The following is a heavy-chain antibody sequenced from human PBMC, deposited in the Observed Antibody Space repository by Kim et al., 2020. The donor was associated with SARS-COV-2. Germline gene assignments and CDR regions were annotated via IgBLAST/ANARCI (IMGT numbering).Heavy chain of an antibody. CDR3: AKDGNYYGSGSYYYNWFDP. V-gene: IGHV3-9*01. J-gene: IGHJ5*02. D-gene: IGHD3-10*01. Sequence: RFTISRDNAKNSLYLQMNSLRAEDTALYYCAKDGNYYGSGSYYYNWFDPWGQGTLVTVSS.